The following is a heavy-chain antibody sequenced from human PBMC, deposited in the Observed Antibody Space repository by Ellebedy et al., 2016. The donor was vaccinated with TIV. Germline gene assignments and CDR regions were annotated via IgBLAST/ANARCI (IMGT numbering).Heavy chain of an antibody. CDR2: ITNDGGRT. Sequence: GESLKISCAASGFTFSSYWMHWVRQAPGKGLVWVSRITNDGGRTAYADSVKGRFTVSRDNAKNTLYLQMNSLRVDDTAVYYCARDRGAGTPFDPWGQGTLVTVSS. D-gene: IGHD3-10*01. CDR1: GFTFSSYW. CDR3: ARDRGAGTPFDP. J-gene: IGHJ5*02. V-gene: IGHV3-74*01.